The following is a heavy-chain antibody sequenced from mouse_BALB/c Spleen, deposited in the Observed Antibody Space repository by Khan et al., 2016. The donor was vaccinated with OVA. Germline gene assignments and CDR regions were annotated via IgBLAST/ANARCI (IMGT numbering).Heavy chain of an antibody. D-gene: IGHD1-1*01. CDR2: ISYSGST. CDR3: ARGNYYGYALDY. J-gene: IGHJ4*01. CDR1: SYSITSNYA. Sequence: QLQESGPGLVKPSQSLSLTCTVNSYSITSNYAWNWIRQFPGNKLEWMGYISYSGSTNYNPSLKSRLSITRDTSKNQFFLLLHSVTTEDSATYYCARGNYYGYALDYWGQGTSVTVSS. V-gene: IGHV3-2*02.